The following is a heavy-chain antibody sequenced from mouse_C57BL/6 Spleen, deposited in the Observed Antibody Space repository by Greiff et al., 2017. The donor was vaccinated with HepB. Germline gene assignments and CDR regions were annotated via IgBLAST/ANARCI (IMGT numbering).Heavy chain of an antibody. J-gene: IGHJ4*01. CDR2: ISSGSSTI. V-gene: IGHV5-17*01. CDR1: GFTFSDYG. CDR3: ARGGYYAMDY. Sequence: EVKVVESGGGLVKPGGSLKLSCAASGFTFSDYGMHWVRQAPEKGLEWVAYISSGSSTIYYADTVKGRFTISRDNAKNTLLLQMTSLRSEDTAMYYCARGGYYAMDYWGQGTSVTVSS.